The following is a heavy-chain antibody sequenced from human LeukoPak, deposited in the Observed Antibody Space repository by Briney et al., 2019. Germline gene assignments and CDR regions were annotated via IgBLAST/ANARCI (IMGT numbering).Heavy chain of an antibody. CDR2: IYYSGST. CDR1: GGSISSYY. J-gene: IGHJ4*02. V-gene: IGHV4-59*12. Sequence: SETLSLTCTVSGGSISSYYWSWIRQPPGKGLEWIGYIYYSGSTNYNPSLKSRVTISVDTSKNQFSLKLSSVTAADTAVYYCARDDIAARPLDYWGQGTLVTVSS. CDR3: ARDDIAARPLDY. D-gene: IGHD6-6*01.